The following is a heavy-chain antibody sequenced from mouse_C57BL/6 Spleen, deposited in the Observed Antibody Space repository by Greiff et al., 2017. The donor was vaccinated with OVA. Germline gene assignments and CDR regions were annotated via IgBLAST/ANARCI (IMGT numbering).Heavy chain of an antibody. CDR3: ARGGYDSGYAMDY. D-gene: IGHD2-2*01. V-gene: IGHV5-6*01. CDR2: ISSGGSYT. J-gene: IGHJ4*01. Sequence: EVQRVESGGDLVKPGGSLKLSCAASGFTFSSYGMSWVRQTPDKRLEWVATISSGGSYTSYPDSVKGRFIISRDNAKNTLYLQMSSLKSEDTAKYYCARGGYDSGYAMDYWGQGTSVTVAS. CDR1: GFTFSSYG.